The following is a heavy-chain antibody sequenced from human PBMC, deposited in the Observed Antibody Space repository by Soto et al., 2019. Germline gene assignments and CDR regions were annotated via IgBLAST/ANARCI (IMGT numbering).Heavy chain of an antibody. V-gene: IGHV3-11*01. CDR1: GGKCSRYA. CDR3: ARRYSSGWSYYFDY. J-gene: IGHJ4*02. D-gene: IGHD6-19*01. CDR2: ISSSGSTI. Sequence: LKVSRKASGGKCSRYAISWIPQAPGKGLEWVSYISSSGSTIYYADSVKGRFTISRDNAKNSLYLQMNSLRAEDTAVYYCARRYSSGWSYYFDYWGQGTLVTVSS.